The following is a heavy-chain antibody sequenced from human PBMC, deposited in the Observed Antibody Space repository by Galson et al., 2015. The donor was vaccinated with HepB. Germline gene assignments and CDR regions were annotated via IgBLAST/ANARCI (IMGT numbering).Heavy chain of an antibody. D-gene: IGHD3-22*01. CDR2: IAPDNGNT. Sequence: SVKVSCKASGYSITTYGFNWVRQAPGQGLEWMGWIAPDNGNTNYPQKFQGRVTMTTDTSTSTVYMELRNLRSDDTAVYYCAREYYYDNSGYYYYFDYWGQGTLVTVSS. CDR1: GYSITTYG. CDR3: AREYYYDNSGYYYYFDY. J-gene: IGHJ4*02. V-gene: IGHV1-18*04.